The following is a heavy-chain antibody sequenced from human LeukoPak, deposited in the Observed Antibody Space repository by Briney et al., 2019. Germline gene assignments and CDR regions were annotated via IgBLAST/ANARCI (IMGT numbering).Heavy chain of an antibody. V-gene: IGHV1-8*01. CDR2: MNPNSGNT. Sequence: ASVKVFCKASGYTFTSYDINWVRQATGQGLEWMGWMNPNSGNTGYAQKFQGRVTITRNTSISTTYMGLSSLRSEGTPVYYCARPRGGGLALDYWGQGTLVTVSS. D-gene: IGHD3-16*01. CDR1: GYTFTSYD. J-gene: IGHJ4*02. CDR3: ARPRGGGLALDY.